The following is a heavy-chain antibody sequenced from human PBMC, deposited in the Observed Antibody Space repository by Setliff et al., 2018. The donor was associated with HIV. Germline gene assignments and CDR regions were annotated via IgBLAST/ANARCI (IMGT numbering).Heavy chain of an antibody. CDR1: GYTFTSYG. CDR2: ISAYNGNT. CDR3: ARDSCSSTSCYFDDWFDP. D-gene: IGHD2-2*01. J-gene: IGHJ5*02. Sequence: GASVKVSCKASGYTFTSYGISWVRQATGQGLEWMGWISAYNGNTNYAQKLQGRVTMTTDTSTSTAYMELRSLRSDDTAVYYCARDSCSSTSCYFDDWFDPWGQGTLVTVSS. V-gene: IGHV1-18*01.